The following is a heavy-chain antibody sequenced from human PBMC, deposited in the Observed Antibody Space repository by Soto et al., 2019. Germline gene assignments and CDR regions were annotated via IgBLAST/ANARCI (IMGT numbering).Heavy chain of an antibody. V-gene: IGHV1-69*13. D-gene: IGHD3-22*01. CDR1: GGTFSSYA. J-gene: IGHJ6*02. CDR2: IIPIVGTA. CDR3: ARVQVGWGDRRYYDSSGYYYYYGMDV. Sequence: ASVKVSCKASGGTFSSYAISWVRQAPGQGLEWMGGIIPIVGTANYAQKFQGRVTITADESTSTAYMELSSLRSEDTAVYYCARVQVGWGDRRYYDSSGYYYYYGMDVWGQGTTVTVSS.